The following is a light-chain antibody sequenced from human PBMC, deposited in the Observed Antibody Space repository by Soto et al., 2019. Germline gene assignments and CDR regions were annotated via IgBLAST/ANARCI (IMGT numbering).Light chain of an antibody. CDR2: YVD. J-gene: IGLJ1*01. V-gene: IGLV2-14*03. CDR3: CSYADGSIYF. CDR1: SRDVGAYDY. Sequence: QSVLAQPASVSGSPGQSITISCTGTSRDVGAYDYVSWYLQYPDKAPQLLIYYVDHRPSGVSSRFSGSKSGNTASLTISGLQAEGEGDYYCCSYADGSIYFFGTGTKV.